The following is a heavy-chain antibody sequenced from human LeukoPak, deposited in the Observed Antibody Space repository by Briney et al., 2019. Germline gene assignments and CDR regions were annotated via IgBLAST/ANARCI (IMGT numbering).Heavy chain of an antibody. V-gene: IGHV3-23*01. J-gene: IGHJ5*02. CDR2: ISGSGGST. CDR3: ARGGDYGDSQAVDP. CDR1: GFTFSSYA. Sequence: GGSLRLSCAASGFTFSSYAMSWVRQAPGKGLEWVSAISGSGGSTYYADSVKGRFTISRDNSKNTLYLQMNSLRAEDTAVYYCARGGDYGDSQAVDPWGQGTLVTVSS. D-gene: IGHD4-17*01.